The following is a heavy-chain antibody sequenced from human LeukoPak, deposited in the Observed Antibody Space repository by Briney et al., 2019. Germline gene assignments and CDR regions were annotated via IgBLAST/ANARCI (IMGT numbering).Heavy chain of an antibody. CDR3: ARVVVGATTVGWFDP. V-gene: IGHV4-39*01. J-gene: IGHJ5*02. CDR1: GGSISSSSYY. Sequence: SETLSLTCTVAGGSISSSSYYWGWLRQPPGKGLEWIVSIYYSGSTYYHPSLKSRVTISVDTSKNQFSLKLSSVTAADTAVYYCARVVVGATTVGWFDPWGQGTLVTVSS. D-gene: IGHD1-26*01. CDR2: IYYSGST.